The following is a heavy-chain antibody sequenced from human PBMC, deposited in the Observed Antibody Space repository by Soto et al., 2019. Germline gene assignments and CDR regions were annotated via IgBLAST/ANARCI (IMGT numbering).Heavy chain of an antibody. J-gene: IGHJ6*02. CDR1: GGPISSHY. CDR3: ARGGYYDSGGYYYYHGTDV. V-gene: IGHV4-59*11. Sequence: PSETLSLTCTVSGGPISSHYWTWMRQPPGKRLEWIGYIYYSGDATYSPSLKSRVTISVDTSNNHFSLDLRSVTAADTAVYYCARGGYYDSGGYYYYHGTDVWGQGTTVTVSS. D-gene: IGHD3-22*01. CDR2: IYYSGDA.